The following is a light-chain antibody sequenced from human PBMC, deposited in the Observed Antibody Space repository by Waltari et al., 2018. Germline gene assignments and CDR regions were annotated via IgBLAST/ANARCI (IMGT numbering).Light chain of an antibody. Sequence: QSVLTQPPSVSEAPRQRVTIPCSGGSSNIGTNAATWYQQLPGKAPKLLIYYDDLLPSGVSDRFSGSKSGTSASLAISGLQSEDEADYYCAAWDDSLSGVVFGGGTKLTVL. CDR1: SSNIGTNA. CDR2: YDD. CDR3: AAWDDSLSGVV. J-gene: IGLJ2*01. V-gene: IGLV1-36*01.